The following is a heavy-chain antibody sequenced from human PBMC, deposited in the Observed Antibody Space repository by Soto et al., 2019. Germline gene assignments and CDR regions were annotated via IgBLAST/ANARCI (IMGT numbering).Heavy chain of an antibody. CDR3: ARGRTGDSSPFDF. J-gene: IGHJ4*02. CDR2: IYYSGCT. V-gene: IGHV4-31*03. Sequence: SETLSLTCTVSGGSISSGGYYWSWIRQHPGKGLEWIGYIYYSGCTYYNPSLKSRVTISVDTSKNQFSLKLSSVTAADTAVEYCARGRTGDSSPFDFWGQGTLVTVSS. D-gene: IGHD7-27*01. CDR1: GGSISSGGYY.